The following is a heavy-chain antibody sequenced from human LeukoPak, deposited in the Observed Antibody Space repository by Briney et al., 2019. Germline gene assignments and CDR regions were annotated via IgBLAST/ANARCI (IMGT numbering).Heavy chain of an antibody. J-gene: IGHJ5*02. V-gene: IGHV1-18*01. CDR2: ISAYNGNT. CDR3: ARGRTLPRRYNWFDP. CDR1: GYTFTSYG. Sequence: ASVKVSCKASGYTFTSYGISWVRQAPGQGLEWMGWISAYNGNTNYAQKLQGRVTMTTDTSTSTAYMELRSLRSEDTAVYYCARGRTLPRRYNWFDPWGQGTLVTVSS. D-gene: IGHD2-2*01.